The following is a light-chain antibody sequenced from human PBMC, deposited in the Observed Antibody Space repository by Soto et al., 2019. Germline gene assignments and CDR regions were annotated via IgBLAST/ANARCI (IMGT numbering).Light chain of an antibody. CDR1: QSVSSSY. V-gene: IGKV3-20*01. J-gene: IGKJ2*01. Sequence: EIVLTQSPGTLSLSPGERATLSCRASQSVSSSYLAWYQQKPGQAPRLLISGASSRATGIPDRFSGSGSGTDFTLTISRLEPEDFAVYSCQQYVSSPFTVGQGTKLEIK. CDR3: QQYVSSPFT. CDR2: GAS.